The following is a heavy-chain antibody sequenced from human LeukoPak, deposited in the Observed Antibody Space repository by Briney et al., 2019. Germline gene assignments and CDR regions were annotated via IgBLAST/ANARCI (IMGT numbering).Heavy chain of an antibody. CDR3: ARRRESSGLIFDY. V-gene: IGHV1-69*05. J-gene: IGHJ4*02. CDR1: GGTFSSYA. CDR2: IITIFGTA. D-gene: IGHD6-19*01. Sequence: SVKVSCKASGGTFSSYAISWVRQAPGQGLEWMGRIITIFGTANYAQKVQGRVTITTDESTSTAYMELSSLRSEDTAVYYCARRRESSGLIFDYWGQGTLVTVSS.